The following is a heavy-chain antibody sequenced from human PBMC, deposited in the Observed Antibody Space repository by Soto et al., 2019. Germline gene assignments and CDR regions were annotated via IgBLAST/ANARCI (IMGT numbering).Heavy chain of an antibody. D-gene: IGHD3-10*01. Sequence: GGSLRLSCAASGFTFSSYGMHWVRQSPGKGLEWVAVISYDGSNKYYADSVKGRFTISRDNTKNTPYLRMNSLRAEDTAVYYRARVGHGSGSYHGWFDPWGQGTLVTVSS. J-gene: IGHJ5*02. CDR1: GFTFSSYG. V-gene: IGHV3-30*03. CDR3: ARVGHGSGSYHGWFDP. CDR2: ISYDGSNK.